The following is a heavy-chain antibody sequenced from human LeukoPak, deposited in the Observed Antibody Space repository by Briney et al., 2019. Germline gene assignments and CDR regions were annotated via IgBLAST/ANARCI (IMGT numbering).Heavy chain of an antibody. Sequence: SETLSLTCAVYGGSFSGYYWSWIRQPPGKGLEWIGYIYHSGSTYYNPSLKSRVTISVDRSKNQFSLKLSSVTAADTAVYYCARGSINVDAFDIWGQGTMVTVSS. J-gene: IGHJ3*02. D-gene: IGHD3-10*01. CDR2: IYHSGST. CDR3: ARGSINVDAFDI. CDR1: GGSFSGYY. V-gene: IGHV4-34*01.